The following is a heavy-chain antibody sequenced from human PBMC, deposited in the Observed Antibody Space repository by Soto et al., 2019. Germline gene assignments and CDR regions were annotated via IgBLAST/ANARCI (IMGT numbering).Heavy chain of an antibody. D-gene: IGHD3-9*01. CDR2: MNPSSGNT. CDR1: GYTFTSYY. V-gene: IGHV1-46*01. CDR3: ARRDYDILTGYLSTWFDP. J-gene: IGHJ5*02. Sequence: GASLKVSCKASGYTFTSYYMHWVRQAPGQGLEWMGIMNPSSGNTSYAQKFQGRVTMTRNTSISTAYMELSSLRSEDTAVYYCARRDYDILTGYLSTWFDPWGQGTLVTVSS.